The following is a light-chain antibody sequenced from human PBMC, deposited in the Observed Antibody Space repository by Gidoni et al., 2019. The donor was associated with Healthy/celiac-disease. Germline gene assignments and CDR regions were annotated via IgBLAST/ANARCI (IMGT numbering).Light chain of an antibody. J-gene: IGKJ3*01. CDR2: AAF. Sequence: DVQMTQSPPFLSASVGDIVTITRRARQSISGYINWYQLKSGKAPDLLFYAAFTLRHGLPSMFSGSGSATDSTLTISRLPPDDFATYYRQWSYTPLTFGPGTKVDMK. V-gene: IGKV1-39*01. CDR3: QWSYTPLT. CDR1: QSISGY.